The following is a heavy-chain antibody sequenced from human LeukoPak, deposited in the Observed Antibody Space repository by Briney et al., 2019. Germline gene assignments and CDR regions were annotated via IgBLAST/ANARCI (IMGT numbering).Heavy chain of an antibody. J-gene: IGHJ4*02. Sequence: GGSLRLSCAASGFSLSNSAMSWVRQAPGKGLEWVSLIIASSGSTFYADSVKGRFTISRDNSKNTLYLQMNSLRAEDTAVYYCAKDHRIQLWFDYWGQGTLVTVSS. CDR1: GFSLSNSA. V-gene: IGHV3-23*01. D-gene: IGHD5-18*01. CDR3: AKDHRIQLWFDY. CDR2: IIASSGST.